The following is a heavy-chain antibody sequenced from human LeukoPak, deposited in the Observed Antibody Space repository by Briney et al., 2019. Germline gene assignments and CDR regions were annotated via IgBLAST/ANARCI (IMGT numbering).Heavy chain of an antibody. D-gene: IGHD3-10*01. Sequence: SETLSLTCAVYGGSFSGYYWTWIRQPPGKGLEWIAEINHSGSTNYNPSLTSRVTISIDTSKNQFSLRLSSVTAAGTAVYYCAKGCNSGFPPSKHWGQGTLVTVSS. CDR1: GGSFSGYY. J-gene: IGHJ1*01. CDR2: INHSGST. CDR3: AKGCNSGFPPSKH. V-gene: IGHV4-34*01.